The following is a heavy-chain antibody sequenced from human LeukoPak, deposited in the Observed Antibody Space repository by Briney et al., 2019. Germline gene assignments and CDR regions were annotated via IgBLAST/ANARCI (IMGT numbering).Heavy chain of an antibody. D-gene: IGHD3-22*01. Sequence: ASVKVSCKASGYTFTGYYMHWVRQAPGQGLEWMGWINPNSGGTNYAQKFQGRVTMTRDTSISTAYMELSRLRSDDTAVYYCAGEQYYYDSSGWIDYWGQGTLVTVSS. CDR3: AGEQYYYDSSGWIDY. J-gene: IGHJ4*02. CDR1: GYTFTGYY. CDR2: INPNSGGT. V-gene: IGHV1-2*02.